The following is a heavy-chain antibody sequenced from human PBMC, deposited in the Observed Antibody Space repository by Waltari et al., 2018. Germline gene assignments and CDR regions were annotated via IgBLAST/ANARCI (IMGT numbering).Heavy chain of an antibody. CDR2: ISGNSGTK. D-gene: IGHD3-3*01. Sequence: QVHLVQSGDEVKRPGASVKVSCKTSGYSFVNFGITWVRHVPGQGLQWVGWISGNSGTKNCGQNCRTRLTMTIDRSTNTGYMELRSLTSDDTAGYYCARDSPRIYDSARNCDYWGQGTLVTVSS. CDR1: GYSFVNFG. CDR3: ARDSPRIYDSARNCDY. J-gene: IGHJ4*02. V-gene: IGHV1-18*01.